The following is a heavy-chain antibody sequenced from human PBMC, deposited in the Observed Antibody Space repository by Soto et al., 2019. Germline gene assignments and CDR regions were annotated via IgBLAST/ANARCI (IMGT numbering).Heavy chain of an antibody. CDR2: ITGGGDST. CDR3: VKKIAGTTTSGAYWYFDL. J-gene: IGHJ2*01. D-gene: IGHD1-26*01. Sequence: EVQLLESGGGLVQPGGSLRLSCAASGLTFSSFAMNWVRQAPGKGLEWVSGITGGGDSTFYADSVKDRFTISRVQSKNTVYLQMNSLRAEDTAVYYCVKKIAGTTTSGAYWYFDLWGRGTLVTVSS. V-gene: IGHV3-23*01. CDR1: GLTFSSFA.